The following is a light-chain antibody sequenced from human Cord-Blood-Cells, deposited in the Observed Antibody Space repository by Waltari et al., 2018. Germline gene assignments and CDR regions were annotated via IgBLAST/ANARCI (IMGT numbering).Light chain of an antibody. V-gene: IGLV2-14*01. CDR2: EVS. J-gene: IGLJ1*01. CDR3: SSYTSSSTLVYV. CDR1: SSDVGGYNY. Sequence: QSALTQPASVSVSPGQSITISCTGTSSDVGGYNYVSWYQQHPGKAPKLMIYEVSNRPSGVSNRVAGSKSGNTASLTISGLQAEDEADYYCSSYTSSSTLVYVFGTGTKVTVL.